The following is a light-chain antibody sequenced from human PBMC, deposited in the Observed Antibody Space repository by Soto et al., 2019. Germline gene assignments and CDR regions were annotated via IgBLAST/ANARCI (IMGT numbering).Light chain of an antibody. V-gene: IGKV3-20*01. J-gene: IGKJ1*01. CDR2: GAS. CDR3: HQYGSAPWT. CDR1: QSVSSSY. Sequence: EIVLTQSPGTLSLSPGERATLSCRASQSVSSSYLAWYLQKPGQAPRLLIYGASSRATGIPDRFSGSGSGTDFTLTITRLEPEDFAVYYCHQYGSAPWTFGQGTKVDI.